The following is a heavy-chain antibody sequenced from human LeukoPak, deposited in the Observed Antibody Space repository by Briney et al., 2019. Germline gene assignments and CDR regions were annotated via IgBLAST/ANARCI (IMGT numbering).Heavy chain of an antibody. CDR2: IYTSGST. CDR1: GGSISSGSYY. D-gene: IGHD5-24*01. CDR3: ARGRRDGYNQYFDY. V-gene: IGHV4-61*02. J-gene: IGHJ4*02. Sequence: SETLSLTCTVSGGSISSGSYYWSWIRQPAGKGLEWIGRIYTSGSTNYNPSLKSRVTISVDTSKNQLSLKLSSVTAADTAVYYCARGRRDGYNQYFDYWGQGTLVTVSS.